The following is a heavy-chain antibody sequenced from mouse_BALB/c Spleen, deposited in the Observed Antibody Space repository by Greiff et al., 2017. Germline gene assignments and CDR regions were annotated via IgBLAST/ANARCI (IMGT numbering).Heavy chain of an antibody. V-gene: IGHV1-9*01. CDR2: ILPGSGST. J-gene: IGHJ4*01. D-gene: IGHD2-3*01. CDR1: GYTFSSYW. CDR3: ARKDGYYVAYYYAMDY. Sequence: QVQLQQSGAELMKPGASVKISCKATGYTFSSYWIEWVKQRPGHGLEWIGEILPGSGSTNYNEKFKGKATFTADTSSNTAYMQLSSLTSEDSAVYYCARKDGYYVAYYYAMDYWGQGTSVTVSS.